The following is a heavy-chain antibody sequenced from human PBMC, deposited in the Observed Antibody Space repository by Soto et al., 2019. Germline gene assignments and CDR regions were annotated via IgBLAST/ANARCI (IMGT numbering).Heavy chain of an antibody. CDR3: AKGSGSSLYYYDMDV. CDR1: AFTFSSYA. V-gene: IGHV3-23*01. J-gene: IGHJ6*02. Sequence: EVQLLESGGGLVQPGESLGLSCAASAFTFSSYAMSWVRQAPRKGLEWVSIISGDGANTYYADSVKGRFTISRDNFKNTLYLQMNSLRVEDTAVYYCAKGSGSSLYYYDMDVWGQGTTVTVSS. D-gene: IGHD5-12*01. CDR2: ISGDGANT.